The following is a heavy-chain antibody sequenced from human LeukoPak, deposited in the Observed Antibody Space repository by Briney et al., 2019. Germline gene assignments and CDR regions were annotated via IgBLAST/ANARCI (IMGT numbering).Heavy chain of an antibody. J-gene: IGHJ4*02. Sequence: QPGGSLRLSCVASGFTFTDHPMNWVRQAPGKGLEWISYIGGDGIAFYADSVKGRFTASKDDARKSTYLQMNSLRVEDTAVYYCAKDRANWAIDDWGQGTQVTVSS. D-gene: IGHD3-16*01. CDR2: IGGDGIA. CDR3: AKDRANWAIDD. V-gene: IGHV3-48*04. CDR1: GFTFTDHP.